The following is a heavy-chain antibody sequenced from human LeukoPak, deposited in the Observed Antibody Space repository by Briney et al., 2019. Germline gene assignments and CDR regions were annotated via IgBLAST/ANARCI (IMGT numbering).Heavy chain of an antibody. CDR2: ISAYNGNT. CDR3: ARGGIRTGAPWSGNSVPFDY. D-gene: IGHD4-23*01. J-gene: IGHJ4*02. V-gene: IGHV1-18*01. CDR1: GYTFTSYG. Sequence: ASVKVSCKASGYTFTSYGISWVRQAPGQGLEWMGWISAYNGNTNYAQKLQGRATMTTDTSTSTAYMELRSLRSDDTAVYYCARGGIRTGAPWSGNSVPFDYWGQGTLVTVSS.